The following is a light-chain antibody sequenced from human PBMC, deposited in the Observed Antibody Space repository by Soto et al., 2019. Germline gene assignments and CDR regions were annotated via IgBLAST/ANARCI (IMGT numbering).Light chain of an antibody. V-gene: IGKV1-39*01. Sequence: DIQMTQSPSSLSASVGDRVTITCRASQSISSYLNWYQQKPGKAPKLLIYTASSLQSGVPSRFSGSGSGTDFTLTISPLQPEDFATYYCQQGYSSRPFGQGTKVEIK. J-gene: IGKJ1*01. CDR1: QSISSY. CDR3: QQGYSSRP. CDR2: TAS.